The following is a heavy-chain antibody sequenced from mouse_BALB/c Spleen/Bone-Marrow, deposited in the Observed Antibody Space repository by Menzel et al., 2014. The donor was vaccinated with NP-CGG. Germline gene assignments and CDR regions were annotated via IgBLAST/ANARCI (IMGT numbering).Heavy chain of an antibody. Sequence: VQLQQSGAELVKPGASVKLSCKASGYTFTSYYMYWVKQRPGQGLEWIGEINPSNGGTNFNEKFKSKATLTVDKSSSTAYMQLSSLTSEDSVVYYCTRYGNYYFDYWGQGTTLTVSS. V-gene: IGHV1S81*02. CDR3: TRYGNYYFDY. CDR1: GYTFTSYY. J-gene: IGHJ2*01. D-gene: IGHD2-1*01. CDR2: INPSNGGT.